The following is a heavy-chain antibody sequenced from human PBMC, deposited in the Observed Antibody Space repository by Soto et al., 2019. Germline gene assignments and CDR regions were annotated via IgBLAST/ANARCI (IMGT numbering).Heavy chain of an antibody. Sequence: QLHLVQSGAVVKKPGASVTVSCSASGYPVTAYYMHWVRQAPGRGLEWMGGINPATGAAKYTQTFKGRVTITRATPTSTVFMELSGLTSEDTAVFYFARGGGVGVAGSADFDMWGQGTLVTVSS. CDR1: GYPVTAYY. V-gene: IGHV1-2*02. J-gene: IGHJ3*02. CDR2: INPATGAA. D-gene: IGHD3-3*01. CDR3: ARGGGVGVAGSADFDM.